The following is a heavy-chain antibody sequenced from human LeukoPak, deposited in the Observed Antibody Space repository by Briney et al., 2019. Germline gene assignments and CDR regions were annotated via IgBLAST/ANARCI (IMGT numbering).Heavy chain of an antibody. CDR2: IYYSGST. Sequence: SETLSLTCTVSGGSISSSNYYWGWIRQPPGKGLEWIGSIYYSGSTFYNPSLKSRVTISVDTSNNQFSQRLNSVTAADTAVYYCARPGRSGAGTNHMDVWGKGTTVTVSS. V-gene: IGHV4-39*01. CDR3: ARPGRSGAGTNHMDV. D-gene: IGHD3-3*01. J-gene: IGHJ6*03. CDR1: GGSISSSNYY.